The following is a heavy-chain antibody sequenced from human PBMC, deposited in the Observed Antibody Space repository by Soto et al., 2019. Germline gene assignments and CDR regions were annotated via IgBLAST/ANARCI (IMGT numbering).Heavy chain of an antibody. CDR2: IHYSGST. V-gene: IGHV4-59*08. Sequence: PSETLSLTCTVSGGSISSYYWSWIRQPPGKGLEWIGYIHYSGSTNYNPSLKSRVTISVDTSKNQFSLKQSSVTAADTAMYYCARHYNWKLDNWGQGALVTVSS. J-gene: IGHJ4*02. CDR1: GGSISSYY. D-gene: IGHD1-20*01. CDR3: ARHYNWKLDN.